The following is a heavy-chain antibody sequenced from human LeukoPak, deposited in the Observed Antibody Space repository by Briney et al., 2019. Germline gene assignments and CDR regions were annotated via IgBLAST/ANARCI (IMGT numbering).Heavy chain of an antibody. D-gene: IGHD6-19*01. CDR1: GFTFRIYA. V-gene: IGHV3-23*01. J-gene: IGHJ4*02. CDR3: GKGRVSE. CDR2: IHADGVGT. Sequence: SGGSVRLSCGLCGFTFRIYAMSGVRQARGGGLGWVSSIHADGVGTFYADSVSGRFTISRDNSKNTLDLQMNSLRVEDTAGYYCGKGRVSEWGQGTLVTVSS.